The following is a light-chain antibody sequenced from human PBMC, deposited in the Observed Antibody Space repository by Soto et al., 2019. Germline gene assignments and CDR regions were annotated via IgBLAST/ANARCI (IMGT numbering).Light chain of an antibody. V-gene: IGLV2-14*01. Sequence: VLTQPAPVSGSPGQSITISCTGASSDVGGYNYVSWYQQHPGKAPKLMIYEVSNRPSGVSNRFSGSKSGNTASLTISGLQAEDEADYYCSSYTSSSTLYVFGTGTKVTVL. CDR1: SSDVGGYNY. CDR2: EVS. J-gene: IGLJ1*01. CDR3: SSYTSSSTLYV.